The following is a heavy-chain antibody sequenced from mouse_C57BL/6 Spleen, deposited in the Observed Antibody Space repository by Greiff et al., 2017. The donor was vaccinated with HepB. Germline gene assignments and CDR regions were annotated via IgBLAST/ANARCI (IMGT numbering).Heavy chain of an antibody. CDR2: IWSDGST. CDR1: GFSLTSYG. CDR3: ARHRGNYWYFDV. D-gene: IGHD2-1*01. V-gene: IGHV2-6-1*01. Sequence: QVQLKESGPGLVAPSPSLSITCTVSGFSLTSYGVHWVRQPPGKGLEWLVVIWSDGSTTYNSALKSRLSISKDNSKSQVFLKMNSLQTDDTAMYYCARHRGNYWYFDVWGTGTTVTVSS. J-gene: IGHJ1*03.